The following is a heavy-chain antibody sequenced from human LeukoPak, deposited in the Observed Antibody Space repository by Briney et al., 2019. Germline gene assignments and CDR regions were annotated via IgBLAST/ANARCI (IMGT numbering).Heavy chain of an antibody. V-gene: IGHV1-2*02. Sequence: ASVKVSCKASGYAFTGYYMHWVRQAPGQGLELMGWINPNSGGTNSAQKFQGRVTMTRDTSISTAYLELSRLRSDGTAVYYCARGFKMRSPFDYWGQGTLVTVSS. J-gene: IGHJ4*02. CDR2: INPNSGGT. CDR1: GYAFTGYY. CDR3: ARGFKMRSPFDY. D-gene: IGHD3-10*01.